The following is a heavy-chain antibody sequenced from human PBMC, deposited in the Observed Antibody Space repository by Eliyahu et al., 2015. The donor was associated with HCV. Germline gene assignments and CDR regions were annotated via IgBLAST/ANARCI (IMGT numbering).Heavy chain of an antibody. CDR1: XXSXTTYY. CDR3: ASGGGGIAVAGTGGWFDP. CDR2: IHYSGST. J-gene: IGHJ5*02. D-gene: IGHD6-19*01. V-gene: IGHV4-59*01. Sequence: QVQLQESGPGLVKPSETLSLTCTVXXXSXTTYYWXWXRQPPGKGLEWIGYIHYSGSTNSNPPLKSRVTIXLDTSKNQFSLNLTSVTAADTAVYYCASGGGGIAVAGTGGWFDPWGQGTLVTVSS.